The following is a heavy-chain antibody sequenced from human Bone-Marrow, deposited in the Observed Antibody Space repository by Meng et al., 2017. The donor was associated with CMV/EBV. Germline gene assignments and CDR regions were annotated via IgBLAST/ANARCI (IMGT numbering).Heavy chain of an antibody. CDR2: IIPILGIA. CDR3: ARAGGTYYYDSSGPEGDAFDI. Sequence: SGKVSCKASGDTFSNFGISWVRQAPGQGLEWMGGIIPILGIANYAQKFQGRVTITADKSTSTAYMELSSLRSEDTAVYYCARAGGTYYYDSSGPEGDAFDIWGQGTMVTVSS. CDR1: GDTFSNFG. V-gene: IGHV1-69*10. D-gene: IGHD3-22*01. J-gene: IGHJ3*02.